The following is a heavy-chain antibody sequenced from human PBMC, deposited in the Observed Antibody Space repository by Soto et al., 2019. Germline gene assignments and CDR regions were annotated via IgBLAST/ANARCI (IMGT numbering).Heavy chain of an antibody. D-gene: IGHD1-1*01. CDR1: GYTFTSYD. V-gene: IGHV1-8*01. CDR3: ARGWTGQPPSLYYYYYMDV. J-gene: IGHJ6*03. Sequence: ASVKVSCKASGYTFTSYDINWVRQATGQGLEWMGWMNPNSGNTGYAQKFQGRVTMARNTSISTAYMELSSLRSEDTAVYYCARGWTGQPPSLYYYYYMDVWGKGTTVTVSS. CDR2: MNPNSGNT.